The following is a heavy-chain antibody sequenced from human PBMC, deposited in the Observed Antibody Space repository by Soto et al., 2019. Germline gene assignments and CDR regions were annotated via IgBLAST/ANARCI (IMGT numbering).Heavy chain of an antibody. J-gene: IGHJ4*02. CDR3: AKGSSGEYFDY. D-gene: IGHD6-19*01. CDR2: ISYDGSNK. CDR1: GFTFSSYG. V-gene: IGHV3-30*18. Sequence: QVQLVESGGGVVQPGMSLRLSCAASGFTFSSYGMHWVRQTPGKGLEWVAVISYDGSNKYYADSVKGRFTISRDNSKNTLYLQRNSLRAEDTAVYYCAKGSSGEYFDYWGQGTLVTVSS.